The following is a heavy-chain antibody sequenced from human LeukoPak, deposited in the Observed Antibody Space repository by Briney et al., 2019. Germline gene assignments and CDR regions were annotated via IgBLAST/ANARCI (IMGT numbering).Heavy chain of an antibody. CDR3: ARSSYSSSSSV. Sequence: GGSLRLSCAASGLAFNNYWMSWVRQAPGKGLEWVANIKQDGSEKHYVDSVKGRFTISRDNAKNSLYLQINSLRAEDTAVYYCARSSYSSSSSVWGQGTMVTVSS. D-gene: IGHD6-6*01. CDR2: IKQDGSEK. V-gene: IGHV3-7*03. CDR1: GLAFNNYW. J-gene: IGHJ3*01.